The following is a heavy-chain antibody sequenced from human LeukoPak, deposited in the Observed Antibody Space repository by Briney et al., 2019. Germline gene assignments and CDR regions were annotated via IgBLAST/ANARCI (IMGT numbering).Heavy chain of an antibody. D-gene: IGHD4-17*01. CDR1: GFTFSSYA. CDR2: ISGRGGNT. J-gene: IGHJ4*02. Sequence: GGSLRLSCAASGFTFSSYAMSWVRQAPGKGLEWVSTISGRGGNTYYADSVKGRFTISRDNSKNTLYLQMNSLRAEDTAVYFCATPPTVTRNYWGQGILVTVSS. CDR3: ATPPTVTRNY. V-gene: IGHV3-23*01.